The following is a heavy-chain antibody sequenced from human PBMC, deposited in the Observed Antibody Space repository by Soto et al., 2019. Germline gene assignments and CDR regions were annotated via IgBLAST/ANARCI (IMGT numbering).Heavy chain of an antibody. CDR1: GFTFSSYD. CDR3: ARLGLRGRDSSSSVDDAFDI. Sequence: GGSLRLSCAASGFTFSSYDMHWVRQATGKGLEWVSAIGTAGDTYYPGSVKGRFTISRENAKNSLYLQMNSLRAGDTAVYYCARLGLRGRDSSSSVDDAFDIWGQGTMVTVSS. V-gene: IGHV3-13*01. CDR2: IGTAGDT. D-gene: IGHD6-6*01. J-gene: IGHJ3*02.